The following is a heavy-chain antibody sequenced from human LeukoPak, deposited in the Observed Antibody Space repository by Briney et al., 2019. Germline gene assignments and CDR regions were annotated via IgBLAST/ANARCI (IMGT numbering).Heavy chain of an antibody. D-gene: IGHD6-13*01. CDR1: GFTFSDYY. Sequence: GGSLRLSCAASGFTFSDYYMSWIRQAPGKGLEWVSYISSSGSTIYYADSVKGRFTISRDNAKNSLYLQMNSLRAEDTAVYYCARWEQQLPYNWFDPWGQGTLVTVSS. J-gene: IGHJ5*02. CDR3: ARWEQQLPYNWFDP. V-gene: IGHV3-11*01. CDR2: ISSSGSTI.